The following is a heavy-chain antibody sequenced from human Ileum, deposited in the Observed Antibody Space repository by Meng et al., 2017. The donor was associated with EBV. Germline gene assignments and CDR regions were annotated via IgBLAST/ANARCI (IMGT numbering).Heavy chain of an antibody. J-gene: IGHJ4*02. CDR1: GFTFSDYW. CDR3: ATVRDGYPRLFDY. CDR2: ITSDGSST. D-gene: IGHD5-24*01. Sequence: EGHRVEAGGGLVQPGGSLRLSCAASGFTFSDYWMHWVRQAPGKGLVWVSHITSDGSSTNYADSVKGRFTISRDNAKNTLYLQMNSLRAEDAAVYYCATVRDGYPRLFDYWGQGTLVTVSS. V-gene: IGHV3-74*01.